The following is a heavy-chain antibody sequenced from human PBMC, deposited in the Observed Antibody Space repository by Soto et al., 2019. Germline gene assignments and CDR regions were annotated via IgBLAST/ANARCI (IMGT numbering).Heavy chain of an antibody. Sequence: SETLSLTCTVSYGSISVRNVFWGWVRQPPGKGLEWIVNIDYSGTAYFNPSFESRLTLSIDRAKNQFSLKLHSMSAADRAVYFCARGGGSDSFDYWGQGILVTVSS. V-gene: IGHV4-39*07. CDR2: IDYSGTA. CDR3: ARGGGSDSFDY. J-gene: IGHJ4*02. CDR1: YGSISVRNVF. D-gene: IGHD1-26*01.